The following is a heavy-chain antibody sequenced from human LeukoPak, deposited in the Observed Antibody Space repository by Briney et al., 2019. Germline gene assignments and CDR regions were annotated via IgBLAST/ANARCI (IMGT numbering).Heavy chain of an antibody. Sequence: SETLSLTCTVSGCSISSYYWSWIRQPPGKGLEWIWYIYYSGSTNYNPSLKSRVTISVDTSKNQFSLKLSSVTAADTAVYYCAGEGDYYYDSSGHFDYWGQGTLVTVSS. CDR2: IYYSGST. CDR1: GCSISSYY. CDR3: AGEGDYYYDSSGHFDY. J-gene: IGHJ4*02. D-gene: IGHD3-22*01. V-gene: IGHV4-59*01.